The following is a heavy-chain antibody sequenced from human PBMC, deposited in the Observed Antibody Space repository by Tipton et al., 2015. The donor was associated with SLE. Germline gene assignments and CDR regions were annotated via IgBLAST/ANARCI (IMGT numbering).Heavy chain of an antibody. CDR1: GGSFSGYY. CDR3: ARRPSGSTFDY. V-gene: IGHV4-34*01. D-gene: IGHD1-26*01. J-gene: IGHJ4*02. Sequence: TLSLTCAVYGGSFSGYYWSWIRQPPGKGLEWIGEINHSGSTNYNPSLKSRVTISVDTSKNQFSLKLSSVTAADTAVYYCARRPSGSTFDYWGQGTLVTVSS. CDR2: INHSGST.